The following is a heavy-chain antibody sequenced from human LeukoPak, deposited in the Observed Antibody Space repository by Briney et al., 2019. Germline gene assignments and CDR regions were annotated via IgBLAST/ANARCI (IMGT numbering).Heavy chain of an antibody. Sequence: GGSLRLSCAASGFTFDNYRMSWVRQAPGKGLEWVSTVNADGGNTHYVDSVKGRFTISRDNSKSTLILQMNSLRVEDTALYYCTKRVKCGGTWDHFADWGQGTLVTVSS. CDR1: GFTFDNYR. V-gene: IGHV3-23*01. D-gene: IGHD1-26*01. CDR2: VNADGGNT. CDR3: TKRVKCGGTWDHFAD. J-gene: IGHJ4*02.